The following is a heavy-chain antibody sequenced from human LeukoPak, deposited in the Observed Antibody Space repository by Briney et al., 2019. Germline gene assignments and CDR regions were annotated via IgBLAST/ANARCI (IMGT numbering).Heavy chain of an antibody. CDR3: ARGPHVTGTSPWFDP. Sequence: ASVKVSCKASGYTFTSYDINWVRQATGQGLEWMGWMNPNSGNTGYAQKFQGRVTITRNTSISTAYMELSSLRSEDTAVYYCARGPHVTGTSPWFDPWGQGTLVTVSS. D-gene: IGHD1-7*01. CDR2: MNPNSGNT. V-gene: IGHV1-8*03. J-gene: IGHJ5*02. CDR1: GYTFTSYD.